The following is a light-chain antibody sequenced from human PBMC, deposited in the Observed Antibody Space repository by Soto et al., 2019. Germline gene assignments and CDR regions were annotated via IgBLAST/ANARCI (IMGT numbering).Light chain of an antibody. J-gene: IGLJ3*02. CDR1: SSDVGGSIY. CDR2: DV. CDR3: NSYTSSGTVV. Sequence: QAVLTQPASVSGWPGQSITIYCTGTSSDVGGSIYVSWYQLSPGKAPKLLIYDVDRPSGVSNRFSGSKSGNTASLTISGLQAEDEADYYCNSYTSSGTVVFGGGTKVTVL. V-gene: IGLV2-14*01.